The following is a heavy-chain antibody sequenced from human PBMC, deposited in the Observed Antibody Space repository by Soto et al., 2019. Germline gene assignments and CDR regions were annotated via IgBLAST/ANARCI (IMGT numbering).Heavy chain of an antibody. CDR3: ATGGLFSS. CDR2: INHSGST. D-gene: IGHD3-3*01. Sequence: QVQLRQWGAGLLKPSETLALTCGISGGYFSANYWSWIRQPPGKGLAWLGEINHSGSTEYNPALKSRVTISADSSKNQFSLTLTSVTAADTAVYYCATGGLFSSWGQGTLVTVSS. J-gene: IGHJ5*02. V-gene: IGHV4-34*01. CDR1: GGYFSANY.